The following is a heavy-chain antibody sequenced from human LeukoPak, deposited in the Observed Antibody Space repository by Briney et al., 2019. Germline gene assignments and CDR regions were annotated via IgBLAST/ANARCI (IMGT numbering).Heavy chain of an antibody. V-gene: IGHV1-18*01. Sequence: ASVKVSCKASGYTFTSYGISWVRQAPGQGLEWMGWSSAYNGNTNYAQKFQGRVTMTRDTSISTAYMELSRLRSDDTAVYYCARSVAPETLGGMDVWGQGTTVTVSS. J-gene: IGHJ6*02. CDR2: SSAYNGNT. D-gene: IGHD1-14*01. CDR3: ARSVAPETLGGMDV. CDR1: GYTFTSYG.